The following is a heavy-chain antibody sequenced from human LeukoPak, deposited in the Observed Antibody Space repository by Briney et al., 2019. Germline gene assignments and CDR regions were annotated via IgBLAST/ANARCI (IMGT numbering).Heavy chain of an antibody. CDR2: IYYSGGT. J-gene: IGHJ3*02. Sequence: PSETLSLTCTVSGVSISSYYWSWLRQPPGKGLEWIGDIYYSGGTNYNPSLKSRVTISVDTSKNQFSLKLSSVTAADTAVYYCARPYCSSTSCYGAFDIWGQGTMVTVSS. V-gene: IGHV4-59*01. D-gene: IGHD2-2*01. CDR1: GVSISSYY. CDR3: ARPYCSSTSCYGAFDI.